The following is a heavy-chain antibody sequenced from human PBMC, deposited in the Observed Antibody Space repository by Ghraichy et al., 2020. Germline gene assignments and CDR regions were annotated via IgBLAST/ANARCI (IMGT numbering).Heavy chain of an antibody. CDR3: ARGLRRITMVRGVRTYYYGMDV. Sequence: SETLSLTCAVYGGSFSGYYWSWIHQPPGKGLEWIGEINHSGSTNYNPSLKSRVTISVDTSKNQFSLKLSSVTAADTAVYYCARGLRRITMVRGVRTYYYGMDVWGQGTTVTVSS. J-gene: IGHJ6*02. CDR1: GGSFSGYY. D-gene: IGHD3-10*01. CDR2: INHSGST. V-gene: IGHV4-34*01.